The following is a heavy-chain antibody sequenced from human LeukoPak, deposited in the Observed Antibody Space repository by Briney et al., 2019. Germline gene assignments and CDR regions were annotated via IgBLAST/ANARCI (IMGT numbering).Heavy chain of an antibody. J-gene: IGHJ4*02. D-gene: IGHD5-18*01. CDR1: GFTFSSYW. Sequence: PGGSLRLSCAASGFTFSSYWMSWVRQAPGKGLEWVANIKQDGSEKYYVDSVKGRFTISRDNAKNSLYLQMSSLRAEDTAVYYCARESGDTAMDLDYWGQGTLVTVSS. CDR2: IKQDGSEK. CDR3: ARESGDTAMDLDY. V-gene: IGHV3-7*01.